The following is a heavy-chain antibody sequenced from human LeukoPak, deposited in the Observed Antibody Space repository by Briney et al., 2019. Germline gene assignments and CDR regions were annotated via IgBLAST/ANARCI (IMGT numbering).Heavy chain of an antibody. J-gene: IGHJ4*02. CDR1: GFTFSSYA. D-gene: IGHD3-9*01. CDR3: ARGILTGYGY. CDR2: ISYDGSNK. Sequence: GGSLRLSCVASGFTFSSYAMHWVRQAPGKGLEWVAVISYDGSNKYYADSVKGPFTISRDNSKNTLYLQMVSLRAEDTAAYYCARGILTGYGYWGQGTLVTVSS. V-gene: IGHV3-30*04.